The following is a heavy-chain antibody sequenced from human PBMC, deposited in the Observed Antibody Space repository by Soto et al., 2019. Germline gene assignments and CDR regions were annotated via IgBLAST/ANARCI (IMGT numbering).Heavy chain of an antibody. CDR1: GYTFTSYA. J-gene: IGHJ6*02. CDR3: ARDFVGAFWSGYSISHPENYYYYYGMDV. CDR2: INAGNGNT. Sequence: ASVKVSCKASGYTFTSYAMHWVRQAPGQRLEWMGWINAGNGNTKYSQKFQGRVTITRDTSASTAYMELSSLRSEDTAVYYCARDFVGAFWSGYSISHPENYYYYYGMDVWGQGTTVTVSS. V-gene: IGHV1-3*01. D-gene: IGHD3-3*01.